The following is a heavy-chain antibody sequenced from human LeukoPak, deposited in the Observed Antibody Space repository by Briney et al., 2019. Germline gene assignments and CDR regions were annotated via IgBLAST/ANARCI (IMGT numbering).Heavy chain of an antibody. D-gene: IGHD3-10*01. V-gene: IGHV1-18*01. CDR3: ARTVTMIRGVINPLQY. Sequence: ASVKVSCKASGYAFTSYGISWVRQAPGQGLEWMGWISPNNGNTNYAQKLQGRVTLTTDTSTSTAYMELRSLRSDDTAVYYCARTVTMIRGVINPLQYWGQGTLVTVSS. CDR2: ISPNNGNT. J-gene: IGHJ4*02. CDR1: GYAFTSYG.